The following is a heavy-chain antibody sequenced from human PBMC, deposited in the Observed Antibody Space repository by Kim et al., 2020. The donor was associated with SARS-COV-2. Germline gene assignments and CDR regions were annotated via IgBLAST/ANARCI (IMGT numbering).Heavy chain of an antibody. Sequence: SVKVSCKASGGTFSSYAISWVRQAPGQGLEWMGGIIPIFGTANYAQKFQGRVTVTADESTSTAYMELSSLRSEDTAVYYCARAQYSSSLTYYFDYWGQGTLVTVSS. D-gene: IGHD6-13*01. CDR2: IIPIFGTA. V-gene: IGHV1-69*13. J-gene: IGHJ4*02. CDR1: GGTFSSYA. CDR3: ARAQYSSSLTYYFDY.